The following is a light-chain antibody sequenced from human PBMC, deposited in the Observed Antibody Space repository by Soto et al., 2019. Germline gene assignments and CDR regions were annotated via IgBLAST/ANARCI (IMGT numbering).Light chain of an antibody. CDR2: DVS. J-gene: IGLJ1*01. CDR3: SSYTSTSTLDV. Sequence: QSALTQPASVSGSPGQSITISCTGTSSDIGGYNYVSWYQQLPGKVPKLIIYDVSNRPSGVSDRFSGSKSGNAASLTISGLLAEDEADYYCSSYTSTSTLDVFGTGTKLTVL. V-gene: IGLV2-14*03. CDR1: SSDIGGYNY.